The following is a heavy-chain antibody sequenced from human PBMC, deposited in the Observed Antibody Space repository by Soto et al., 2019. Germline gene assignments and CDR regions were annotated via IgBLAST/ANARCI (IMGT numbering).Heavy chain of an antibody. CDR2: IYPGDSDF. Sequence: DVQLVQSGAEVKKPGASLRISCKGSGYDCSAYWLNWVRQMPGKGLEGRGTIYPGDSDFRYSSSFQGQVTISVDKSISIACLQWSSLKAADTAIYYCARTDYGSGTVDSWGQGTLVTVSS. J-gene: IGHJ4*02. CDR1: GYDCSAYW. CDR3: ARTDYGSGTVDS. D-gene: IGHD3-10*01. V-gene: IGHV5-51*03.